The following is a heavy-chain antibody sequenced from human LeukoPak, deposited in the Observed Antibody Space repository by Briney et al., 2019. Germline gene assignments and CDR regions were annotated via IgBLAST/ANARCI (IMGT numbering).Heavy chain of an antibody. Sequence: GGSLRLSCAASGFTFSDYCMSWLRQAPGKGLEWVSYISSSGSTIYYADSVKGRFTISRDNAKNSLYLQMNSLRAEDTAVYYCARDLSEYSSSWYSPYYYYGMDVWGQGTTVTVSS. J-gene: IGHJ6*02. CDR3: ARDLSEYSSSWYSPYYYYGMDV. CDR1: GFTFSDYC. D-gene: IGHD6-13*01. CDR2: ISSSGSTI. V-gene: IGHV3-11*01.